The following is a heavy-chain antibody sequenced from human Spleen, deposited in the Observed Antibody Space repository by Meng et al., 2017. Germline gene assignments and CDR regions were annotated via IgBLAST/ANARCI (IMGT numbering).Heavy chain of an antibody. CDR2: ISGSGGST. CDR1: GFSFSSYA. D-gene: IGHD4-23*01. V-gene: IGHV3-23*01. Sequence: GESLKISCAASGFSFSSYAMSWVRHAPGKGLEWVSAISGSGGSTYYADSVKGRFTISRDNSKNTLYLQMNSLRAEDTAVYYCMADASTVAPHYYYGMDIWGQGTTVTVSS. CDR3: MADASTVAPHYYYGMDI. J-gene: IGHJ6*02.